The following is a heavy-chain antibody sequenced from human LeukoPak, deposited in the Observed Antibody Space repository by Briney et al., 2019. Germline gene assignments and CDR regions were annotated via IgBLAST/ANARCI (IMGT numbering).Heavy chain of an antibody. CDR3: LGYCSSTSCSYYDY. CDR1: GGSISSGDYY. CDR2: IYYSGST. Sequence: SETLSLTCTVSGGSISSGDYYWSWIRQPPGKGLEWIGYIYYSGSTYYNPSLKSRVTISVDTSKNQFSLKLSSVTAADTAVYYCLGYCSSTSCSYYDYWGQRTLVTVSS. J-gene: IGHJ4*02. D-gene: IGHD2-2*01. V-gene: IGHV4-30-4*01.